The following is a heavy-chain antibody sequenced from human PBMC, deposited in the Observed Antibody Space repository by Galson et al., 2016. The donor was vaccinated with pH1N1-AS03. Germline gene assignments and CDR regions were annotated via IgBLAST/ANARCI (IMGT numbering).Heavy chain of an antibody. V-gene: IGHV1-18*01. CDR1: GYIFTTYG. D-gene: IGHD5-18*01. CDR2: ISVYTGKT. CDR3: AQGSYTYGPRVFDN. Sequence: SVKVSCKASGYIFTTYGIKWVRQAPGQGLEWMGWISVYTGKTHYAQNLQDRVTMTRDTSTSTAYMELRSLRSDDTAVYYCAQGSYTYGPRVFDNWGQGTLVTVSS. J-gene: IGHJ4*02.